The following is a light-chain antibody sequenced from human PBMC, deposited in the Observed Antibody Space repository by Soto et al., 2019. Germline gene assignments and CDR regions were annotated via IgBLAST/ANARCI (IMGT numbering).Light chain of an antibody. CDR3: QQYYSPWT. CDR1: QSVLYSSNNKNY. Sequence: DIVMTQSPDSLAVSLGERATINCKSSQSVLYSSNNKNYLAWYQQKPGQPPKLLIYWASTRESGVPDRFSGSGSGTDFPLTISSLQAEDVAVYYCQQYYSPWTFGQGTKVEV. V-gene: IGKV4-1*01. J-gene: IGKJ1*01. CDR2: WAS.